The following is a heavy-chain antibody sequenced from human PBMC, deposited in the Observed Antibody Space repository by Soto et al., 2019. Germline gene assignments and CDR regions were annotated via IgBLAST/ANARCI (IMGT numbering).Heavy chain of an antibody. CDR1: GFTFSSSS. D-gene: IGHD3-22*01. J-gene: IGHJ1*01. Sequence: PGGSLRLSCAASGFTFSSSSMNWVRQAPGKGLEWVSYISRSSTSIYYADSVKGRFTISRDNAKNSLYLQMNSLRAEDTAVYYCASSAHYSDSSGYYYQFQYWGQGTLVTVSS. V-gene: IGHV3-48*01. CDR2: ISRSSTSI. CDR3: ASSAHYSDSSGYYYQFQY.